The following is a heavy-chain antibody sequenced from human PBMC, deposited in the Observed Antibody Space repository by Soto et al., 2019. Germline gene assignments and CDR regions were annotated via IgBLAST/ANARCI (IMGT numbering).Heavy chain of an antibody. CDR1: GGTFSSYA. Sequence: GASVKVSCKASGGTFSSYAISWVRQAPGQGLEWMGGIIPIFGTANYAQKFQGRVTITADESTSTAYMELNSLRAEDTAVYYCARGDTTMITDYYAMAVWGQGTTVTVSS. J-gene: IGHJ6*02. D-gene: IGHD5-18*01. V-gene: IGHV1-69*13. CDR2: IIPIFGTA. CDR3: ARGDTTMITDYYAMAV.